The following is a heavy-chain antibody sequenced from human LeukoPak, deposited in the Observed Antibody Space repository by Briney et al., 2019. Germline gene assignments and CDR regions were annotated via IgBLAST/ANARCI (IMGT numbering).Heavy chain of an antibody. CDR2: IFYGGSS. V-gene: IGHV4-39*07. D-gene: IGHD3-10*01. CDR3: ARFGSRIGTGASFGFES. J-gene: IGHJ4*02. Sequence: SETLSLTCTVSGDSIYNSDYYWGWIRRPPGKGLEWIGSIFYGGSSYYNPSLESRVTISIAPSKSQFSLNLRFVTAADTAVYYCARFGSRIGTGASFGFESWGQGTLVLVSS. CDR1: GDSIYNSDYY.